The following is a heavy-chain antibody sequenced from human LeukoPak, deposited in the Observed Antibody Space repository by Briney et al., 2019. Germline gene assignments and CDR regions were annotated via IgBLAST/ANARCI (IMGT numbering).Heavy chain of an antibody. Sequence: GGSLRLSCAASGFTFSSYGMHWVRQAPGKGLEWVAVISYDGSNKYYADSVKGRFTISRDNSKNTLYLQMNSLRAEDTAVYYCAKDRSSGWYGRDYYYYGMDVWGQGTTVTVSS. CDR3: AKDRSSGWYGRDYYYYGMDV. D-gene: IGHD6-19*01. V-gene: IGHV3-30*18. CDR2: ISYDGSNK. J-gene: IGHJ6*02. CDR1: GFTFSSYG.